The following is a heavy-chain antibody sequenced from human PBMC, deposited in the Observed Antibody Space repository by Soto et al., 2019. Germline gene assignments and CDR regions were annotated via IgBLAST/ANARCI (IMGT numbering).Heavy chain of an antibody. CDR1: GYTFITYG. J-gene: IGHJ4*02. V-gene: IGHV1-18*01. Sequence: QVQRVQSGAEVKKPGASVKVSCKASGYTFITYGINWVRQAPGQGLEWMAWISAYNGNTYYAQNFQGRVTITTDTSTSTAYMELRSLGSDDTAIYYCARGTYKDFWGQGTLVTVSS. CDR2: ISAYNGNT. CDR3: ARGTYKDF. D-gene: IGHD1-1*01.